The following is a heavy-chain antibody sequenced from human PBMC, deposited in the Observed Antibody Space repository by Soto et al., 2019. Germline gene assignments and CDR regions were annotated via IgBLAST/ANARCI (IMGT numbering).Heavy chain of an antibody. D-gene: IGHD2-15*01. CDR1: GGSISSSSYY. J-gene: IGHJ4*02. CDR3: ARHTPAISISDH. V-gene: IGHV4-39*01. CDR2: IYYSGST. Sequence: QLQLQESGPGLVKPSETLSLTCTVSGGSISSSSYYWGWIRQPPGKGLEWIGSIYYSGSTYYNPPLKSRVTISVDTSKSQFSLKLSSVTAADTAVYYCARHTPAISISDHWGQGTLVTVSS.